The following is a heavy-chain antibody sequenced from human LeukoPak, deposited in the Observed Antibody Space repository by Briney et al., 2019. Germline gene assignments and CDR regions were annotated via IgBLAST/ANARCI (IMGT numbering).Heavy chain of an antibody. J-gene: IGHJ4*02. CDR2: IFPKFGTS. V-gene: IGHV1-69*01. D-gene: IGHD1-26*01. Sequence: SVKVSCKSSGGTFSTYGFTWVRQAPGQGLEWMGWIFPKFGTSNYAQRFQGRVTITADESTNTAYMEMRSLRSDDTAVYYCARGSSGSHTFDFWGRGSLVTVSS. CDR1: GGTFSTYG. CDR3: ARGSSGSHTFDF.